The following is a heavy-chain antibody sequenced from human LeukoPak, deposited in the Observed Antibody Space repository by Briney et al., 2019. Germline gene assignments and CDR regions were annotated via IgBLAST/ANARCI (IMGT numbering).Heavy chain of an antibody. V-gene: IGHV3-30-3*01. CDR2: ISNDGSKV. D-gene: IGHD2-2*01. J-gene: IGHJ5*02. Sequence: GGSLRLSCAASGFTFSGHALHWVRQTPGEGLEWVSDISNDGSKVFYADSVKGRFTISRDNSKRTLYLQMSSLRIEDTAVYYCVRALGPTAVNNWFDLWGRGTVVTVFS. CDR3: VRALGPTAVNNWFDL. CDR1: GFTFSGHA.